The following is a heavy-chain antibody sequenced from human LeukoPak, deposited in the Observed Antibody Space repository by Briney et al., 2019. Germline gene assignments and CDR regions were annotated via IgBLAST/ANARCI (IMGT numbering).Heavy chain of an antibody. CDR1: GGSISNYY. CDR2: FFYSGST. V-gene: IGHV4-59*08. D-gene: IGHD5-18*01. CDR3: ARLPGSSNGYYFDY. J-gene: IGHJ4*02. Sequence: WETLTLTCTVSGGSISNYYWSWIRQPPGKGLEWIAYFFYSGSTNYNPSLKSRVTISMDTSKNQLSLNLTSVTAADTAVYYCARLPGSSNGYYFDYWARELLSPSPQ.